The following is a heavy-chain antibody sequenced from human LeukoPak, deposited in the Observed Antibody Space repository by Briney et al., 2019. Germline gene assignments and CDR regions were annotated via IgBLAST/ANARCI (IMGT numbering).Heavy chain of an antibody. V-gene: IGHV4-59*12. D-gene: IGHD3-22*01. CDR2: IYYSGST. CDR1: GGSISSYY. Sequence: SETLSLTCTVSGGSISSYYWSWIRQPPGKGLEWIGYIYYSGSTNYNPSLKSRVTISVDTSKNQFSLKLSSVTAADTAVYYCARESYYYDSSASSAAFDYWGQGTLVTVSS. J-gene: IGHJ4*02. CDR3: ARESYYYDSSASSAAFDY.